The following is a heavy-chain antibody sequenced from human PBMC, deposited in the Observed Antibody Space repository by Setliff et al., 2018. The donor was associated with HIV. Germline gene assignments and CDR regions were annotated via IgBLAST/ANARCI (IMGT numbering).Heavy chain of an antibody. V-gene: IGHV3-23*01. CDR1: GFAFDNYC. Sequence: GGSLRLSCAASGFAFDNYCMTWVRQAPGKGLEWVSVIGGEIMFYADSVKGRFTISRDNSKNTPYLQMISLRADDTAVYYCAKSLLVAGNDYWGQGTLVTVS. J-gene: IGHJ4*02. D-gene: IGHD2-8*02. CDR2: IGGEIM. CDR3: AKSLLVAGNDY.